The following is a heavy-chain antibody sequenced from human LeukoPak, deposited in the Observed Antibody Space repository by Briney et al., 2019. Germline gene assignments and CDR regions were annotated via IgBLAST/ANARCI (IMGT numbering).Heavy chain of an antibody. V-gene: IGHV3-23*01. Sequence: GGSLRLSCAASGLTFSSYAMSWVRQAPGKGLEWVSTISGSCGSIWYADSVKGRFTISRDNSNNTLYLQMNSLRAEDTAVYYCAKTRGGPTSPDDYWGQGTLVTVSS. J-gene: IGHJ4*02. CDR1: GLTFSSYA. D-gene: IGHD2-15*01. CDR3: AKTRGGPTSPDDY. CDR2: ISGSCGSI.